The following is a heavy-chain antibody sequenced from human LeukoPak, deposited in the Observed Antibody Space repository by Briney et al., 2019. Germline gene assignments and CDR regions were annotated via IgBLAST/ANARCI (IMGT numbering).Heavy chain of an antibody. V-gene: IGHV1-69*04. J-gene: IGHJ3*02. CDR3: ARDRGRRFAFDI. CDR2: IIPILGIA. D-gene: IGHD3-10*01. Sequence: GSIIPILGIANYAQKFQGRVTITADKSTSTAYMELSSLRSEDTAVYYCARDRGRRFAFDIWGQGTMVTVSS.